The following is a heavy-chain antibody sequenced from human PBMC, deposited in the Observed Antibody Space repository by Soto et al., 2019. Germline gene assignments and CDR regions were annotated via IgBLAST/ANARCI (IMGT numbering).Heavy chain of an antibody. V-gene: IGHV3-30*03. CDR2: ISYDGSNK. CDR1: GFTFRTHG. J-gene: IGHJ4*02. D-gene: IGHD6-19*01. CDR3: AQYTSGALFEN. Sequence: GGSLRLSCAASGFTFRTHGIHWVRQPPGKGLEWVALISYDGSNKYYGDSVKGRFTISRDNSKNTLYLQMNSLRPEDTAVYYCAQYTSGALFENWGQGTLVTVSS.